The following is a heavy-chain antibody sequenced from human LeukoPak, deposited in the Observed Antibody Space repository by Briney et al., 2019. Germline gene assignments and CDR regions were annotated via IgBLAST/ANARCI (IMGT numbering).Heavy chain of an antibody. CDR1: GGTFSSYA. CDR2: IIPIFGTA. J-gene: IGHJ6*03. D-gene: IGHD2-15*01. Sequence: SVKVSCKASGGTFSSYAISWVRQAPGQGLEWMGGIIPIFGTANYAQKFQGRVTITTDESTSTAYMELSGLRSEDTAVYYCARAQGYCSGGSCPSYYYYYMDVWGKGTTVTVSS. V-gene: IGHV1-69*05. CDR3: ARAQGYCSGGSCPSYYYYYMDV.